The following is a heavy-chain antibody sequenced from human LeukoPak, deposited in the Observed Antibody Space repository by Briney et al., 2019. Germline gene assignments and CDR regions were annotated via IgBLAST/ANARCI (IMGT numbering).Heavy chain of an antibody. V-gene: IGHV3-23*01. Sequence: PGGSLRLSCAASGFTFSSYSMSWVRQAPGKGLEWVSGISNSGGSTYYADSVKGRFTISRDNSKNMLYLQMSSLRAEGTAVYYCAKDIAAAKPYYFDYWGQGSLVTASS. CDR2: ISNSGGST. CDR3: AKDIAAAKPYYFDY. J-gene: IGHJ4*02. D-gene: IGHD6-13*01. CDR1: GFTFSSYS.